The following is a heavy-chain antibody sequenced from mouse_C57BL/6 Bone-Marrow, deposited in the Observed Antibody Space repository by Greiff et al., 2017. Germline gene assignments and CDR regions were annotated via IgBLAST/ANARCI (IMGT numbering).Heavy chain of an antibody. CDR1: GYAFTNYL. J-gene: IGHJ3*01. V-gene: IGHV1-54*01. CDR3: ARSYSNHGGFAV. CDR2: INPGSGGT. D-gene: IGHD2-5*01. Sequence: VQLQQSGAELVRPGTSVKVSCKASGYAFTNYLIEWVKQRPGQGLEWIGVINPGSGGTNYNEKFKGKATLTADKSSSTAYMQLSSLTSEDSAFYVCARSYSNHGGFAVWGQGTLVTVSA.